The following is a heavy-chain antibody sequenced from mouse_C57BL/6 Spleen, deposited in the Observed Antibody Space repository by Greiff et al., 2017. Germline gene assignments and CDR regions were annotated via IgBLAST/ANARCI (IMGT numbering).Heavy chain of an antibody. D-gene: IGHD1-1*01. CDR3: TRDRHYYGNYYAMDY. Sequence: EVQVVESGEGLVKPGGSLKLSCAASGFTFSSYAMSWVRQTPEKRLEWVAYISSGGDYIYYADTVKGRFTISRDNARNTLYLQMSSLKSEDTAMYYCTRDRHYYGNYYAMDYWGQGTSVTVSS. CDR1: GFTFSSYA. CDR2: ISSGGDYI. V-gene: IGHV5-9-1*02. J-gene: IGHJ4*01.